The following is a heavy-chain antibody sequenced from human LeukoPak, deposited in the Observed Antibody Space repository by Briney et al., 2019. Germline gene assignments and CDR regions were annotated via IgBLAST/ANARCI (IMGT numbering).Heavy chain of an antibody. CDR1: GDSIRSYY. CDR3: ATSGATTMTTWEGTWFDP. D-gene: IGHD4-17*01. J-gene: IGHJ5*02. Sequence: SETLSLTCTVSGDSIRSYYWSWLRQPPGKGLEWFGYIYYTGITNYSPSLKSRVTISVDTSKNQFSLKLTSVTAADTALYYCATSGATTMTTWEGTWFDPWGQGTLVTVSS. V-gene: IGHV4-59*01. CDR2: IYYTGIT.